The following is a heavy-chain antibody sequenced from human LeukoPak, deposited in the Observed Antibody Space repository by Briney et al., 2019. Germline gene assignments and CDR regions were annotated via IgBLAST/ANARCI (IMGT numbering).Heavy chain of an antibody. J-gene: IGHJ4*02. CDR3: ARIGYRSSTFDF. CDR1: GFTFSRHW. V-gene: IGHV3-7*05. CDR2: IKQDGSDK. Sequence: GGSLRLSCAASGFTFSRHWMSWVRQAPGKGLERVANIKQDGSDKDYVDSLKGRFTISRDNAQNSLYLQVNSLSAEDTAVYYCARIGYRSSTFDFWGQGTLVTVSS. D-gene: IGHD6-6*01.